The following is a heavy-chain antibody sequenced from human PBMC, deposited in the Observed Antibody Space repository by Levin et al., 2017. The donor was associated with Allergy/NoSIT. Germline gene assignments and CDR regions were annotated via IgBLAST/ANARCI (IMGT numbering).Heavy chain of an antibody. J-gene: IGHJ4*02. CDR1: GFAFSIYA. CDR2: ISGSDDGP. CDR3: ARASSGSCYSALDY. V-gene: IGHV3-23*01. D-gene: IGHD3-10*01. Sequence: GGSLRLSCSASGFAFSIYAMTWVRQAPGKGLEWVSVISGSDDGPYYADSVKGRFTISRDNSKNTLYLQMNSLRAEDTAVYYCARASSGSCYSALDYWGQGTLVTVSS.